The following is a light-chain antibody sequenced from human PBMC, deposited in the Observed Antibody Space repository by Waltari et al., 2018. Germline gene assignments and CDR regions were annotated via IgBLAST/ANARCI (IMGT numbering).Light chain of an antibody. Sequence: DVEMTQSPVSLPVRLGQPASISCRSSQSLVHSDGRTYLNWFQQRPGQTPRRLNYKVSNRESGVPDRFSGSGSGTDFTLKISRVEAEDIAVYYCMQTTHSPRTFGQGTKVEI. J-gene: IGKJ1*01. CDR2: KVS. CDR3: MQTTHSPRT. CDR1: QSLVHSDGRTY. V-gene: IGKV2-30*02.